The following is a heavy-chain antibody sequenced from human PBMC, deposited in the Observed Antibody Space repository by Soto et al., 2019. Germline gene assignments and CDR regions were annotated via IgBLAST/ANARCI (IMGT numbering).Heavy chain of an antibody. CDR2: IIPIFGTA. CDR3: ARDPYYYDSSGYYLIAPYYYYGMDV. D-gene: IGHD3-22*01. J-gene: IGHJ6*02. Sequence: GASVKVSCKASGGTFSSYAISWVRQAPGQGLEWMGGIIPIFGTANYAQKFQGRVTITADESTSTAYMELSSLRSEDTAVYYCARDPYYYDSSGYYLIAPYYYYGMDVWGQGTTVTVSS. V-gene: IGHV1-69*13. CDR1: GGTFSSYA.